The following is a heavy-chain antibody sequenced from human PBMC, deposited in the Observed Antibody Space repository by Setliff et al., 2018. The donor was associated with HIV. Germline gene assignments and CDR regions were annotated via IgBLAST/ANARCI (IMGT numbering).Heavy chain of an antibody. V-gene: IGHV1-69*10. CDR3: ARTIYDYVWGSYHTFDY. CDR1: GGTFSSYA. D-gene: IGHD3-16*02. J-gene: IGHJ4*02. CDR2: IIPIFGIA. Sequence: GASVKVSCKASGGTFSSYAISWVRQAPGQGLEWMGGIIPIFGIANYAQKFQGRVTITADKSTSTAYMELSSLRSEDTAVYYCARTIYDYVWGSYHTFDYWGQGTLVTVSS.